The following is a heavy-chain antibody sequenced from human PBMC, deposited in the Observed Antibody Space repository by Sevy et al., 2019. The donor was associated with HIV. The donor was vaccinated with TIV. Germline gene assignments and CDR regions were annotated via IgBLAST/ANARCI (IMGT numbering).Heavy chain of an antibody. Sequence: SETLSLTCAVYGGSFSGYYWSWIRQPPGKGLEWIGEINHSGSSNYNPSLKSRVTISVDTSKNQFSLKLSSVTAADTAVYYCARSGYYDSSGYYNHSDYWGQGTLVTVSS. CDR1: GGSFSGYY. D-gene: IGHD3-22*01. CDR2: INHSGSS. V-gene: IGHV4-34*01. CDR3: ARSGYYDSSGYYNHSDY. J-gene: IGHJ4*02.